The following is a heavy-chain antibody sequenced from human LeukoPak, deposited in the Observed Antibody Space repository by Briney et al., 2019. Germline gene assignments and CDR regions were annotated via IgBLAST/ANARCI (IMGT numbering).Heavy chain of an antibody. CDR1: GFTFSSYG. Sequence: GGSLRLSCAASGFTFSSYGMHWVRQAPGKGLEWVAVIWYDGSNKYYADSVKGRFTISRNNSKNTLYPQMNSLRAEDTAVYYCARDPQSDYGDWGQGTLVTVSS. CDR2: IWYDGSNK. V-gene: IGHV3-33*01. D-gene: IGHD4-17*01. CDR3: ARDPQSDYGD. J-gene: IGHJ4*02.